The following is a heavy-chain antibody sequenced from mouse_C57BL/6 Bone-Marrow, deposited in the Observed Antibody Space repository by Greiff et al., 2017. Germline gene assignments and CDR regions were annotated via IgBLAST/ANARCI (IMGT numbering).Heavy chain of an antibody. D-gene: IGHD2-4*01. V-gene: IGHV2-6-1*01. CDR2: IWSDGST. CDR3: ARHDNDGGNDLDY. Sequence: QVQLKQSGPGLVAPSPSLSITCTVSGFSLTSYGVHWVRQPPGQGLEWLVVIWSDGSTTYNSALKSRLSIRKDNSKRQVSLKMSSPQTDDTAMYYGARHDNDGGNDLDYWGQGTTLTVSS. CDR1: GFSLTSYG. J-gene: IGHJ2*01.